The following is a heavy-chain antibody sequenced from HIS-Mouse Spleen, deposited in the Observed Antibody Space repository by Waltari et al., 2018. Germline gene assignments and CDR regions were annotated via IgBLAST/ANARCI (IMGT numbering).Heavy chain of an antibody. CDR1: GGSIRSSSYS. J-gene: IGHJ2*01. V-gene: IGHV4-39*07. CDR3: AREIPYSSSWYDWYFDL. D-gene: IGHD6-13*01. CDR2: IYYSGST. Sequence: QLQLQESGPGLVKPSETLSLTCTVSGGSIRSSSYSWGWIRQPPGKGLEWIGSIYYSGSTYYNPSLKNRVTISVDTSKNQFSLKLSSVTAADTAVYYCAREIPYSSSWYDWYFDLWGRGTLVTVSS.